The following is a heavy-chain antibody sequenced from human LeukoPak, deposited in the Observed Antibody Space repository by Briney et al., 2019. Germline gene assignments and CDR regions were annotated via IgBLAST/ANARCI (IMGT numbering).Heavy chain of an antibody. J-gene: IGHJ4*02. D-gene: IGHD3-22*01. Sequence: GESLKISCKSSGYSFTSYWIGWVRQMPGKGLEWMGIIYPGDSDTRYSPSFQGQVTISAEKSISTAYLQWSSLKASDTAMYYCARRGPGYYDSSGYFDYWGQGTLVTVSS. CDR1: GYSFTSYW. CDR3: ARRGPGYYDSSGYFDY. CDR2: IYPGDSDT. V-gene: IGHV5-51*01.